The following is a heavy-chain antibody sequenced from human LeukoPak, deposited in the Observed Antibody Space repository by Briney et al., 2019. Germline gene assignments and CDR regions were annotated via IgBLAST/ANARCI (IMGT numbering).Heavy chain of an antibody. CDR1: GFTVSSNS. Sequence: GSLRLSCTVSGFTVSSNSMSWIRQPPGKGLEWIGEINHSGSTNYNPSLKSRVTISVDTSKNQFSQKLSSVTAADTAVYYCARQKPYGRFIDYWGQGTLVTVSS. D-gene: IGHD4-17*01. V-gene: IGHV4-34*01. CDR2: INHSGST. J-gene: IGHJ4*02. CDR3: ARQKPYGRFIDY.